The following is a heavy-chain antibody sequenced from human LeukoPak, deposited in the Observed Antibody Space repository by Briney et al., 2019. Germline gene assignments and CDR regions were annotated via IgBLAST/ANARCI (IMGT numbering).Heavy chain of an antibody. CDR2: MKGDGSEI. J-gene: IGHJ3*01. CDR1: GFTFSTYW. V-gene: IGHV3-7*01. D-gene: IGHD3-9*01. Sequence: GGSLRLSCAASGFTFSTYWITWVRQAPGKGLEWVANMKGDGSEIYYVDSVKGRFTISRDNAKNLLYLQMNSLRAENTVGYYCARPGYTASYDLWGEGTLVTASS. CDR3: ARPGYTASYDL.